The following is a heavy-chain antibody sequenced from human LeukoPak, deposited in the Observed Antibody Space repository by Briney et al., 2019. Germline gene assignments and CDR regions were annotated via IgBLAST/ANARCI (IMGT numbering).Heavy chain of an antibody. CDR2: INPSGGST. D-gene: IGHD3-22*01. J-gene: IGHJ4*02. V-gene: IGHV1-46*01. CDR3: ARGRTTQSYASSGFYPRDY. CDR1: GYTFTSYG. Sequence: GASVKVSCKASGYTFTSYGISWVRQAPGQGLECMGMINPSGGSTVYAQMLQGRLTMTRDLSSRTVYMELNSLTSEDTAVYYCARGRTTQSYASSGFYPRDYWGQGTVVTVSS.